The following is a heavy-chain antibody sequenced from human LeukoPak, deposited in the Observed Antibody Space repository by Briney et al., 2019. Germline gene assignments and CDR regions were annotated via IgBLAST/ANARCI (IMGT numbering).Heavy chain of an antibody. CDR1: GFTFSSHA. V-gene: IGHV3-23*01. Sequence: GGSLILSFAASGFTFSSHAMSWVRQAPGKGLEWVSAISGGGDNTYYADSVKGRFTISRDNSKNTLYLQMNSLRAEDTALYYCAKLTYYDFWSGYQYFQHWGQGTLVTVSS. D-gene: IGHD3-3*01. CDR2: ISGGGDNT. CDR3: AKLTYYDFWSGYQYFQH. J-gene: IGHJ1*01.